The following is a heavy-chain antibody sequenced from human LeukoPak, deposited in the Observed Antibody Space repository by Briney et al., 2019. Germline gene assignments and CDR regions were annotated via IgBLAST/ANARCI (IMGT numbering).Heavy chain of an antibody. J-gene: IGHJ6*02. CDR1: GGSISSYY. D-gene: IGHD6-19*01. CDR3: ARDSEIAVAGTPPVYYYGMDV. CDR2: IYTSGST. Sequence: SETLSLTCTVSGGSISSYYWSWIRQPAGKGLEWIARIYTSGSTNYNPSLKSRVTMSVDTSKNQFSLKLSSVTAADTAVYYCARDSEIAVAGTPPVYYYGMDVWGQGTTVTVSS. V-gene: IGHV4-4*07.